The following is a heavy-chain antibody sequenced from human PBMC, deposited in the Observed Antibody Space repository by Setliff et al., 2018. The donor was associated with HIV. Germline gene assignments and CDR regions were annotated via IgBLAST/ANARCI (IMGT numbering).Heavy chain of an antibody. CDR1: GGSISSGSYY. D-gene: IGHD3-10*01. CDR2: IYTSGST. CDR3: ARDVSVRGGYYFDY. Sequence: SETLSLTCTVSGGSISSGSYYWSWIRQPAGKGLEWIGHIYTSGSTNYNPSLKSRVTISVDTSKNQFSLNLRSVTAADTAFYYCARDVSVRGGYYFDYWGQGTLVTVSS. V-gene: IGHV4-61*09. J-gene: IGHJ4*02.